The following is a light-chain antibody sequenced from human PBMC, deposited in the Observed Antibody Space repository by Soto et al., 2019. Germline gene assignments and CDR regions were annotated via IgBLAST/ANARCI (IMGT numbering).Light chain of an antibody. Sequence: QSALTQPASVSGSPGQSITISCTGTSSDVGAYNYVSWYQQHPGKAPKLMIYEVRNRPSGVSDRFSGSKSGNTASLTISGLQTEDEAYYYCCSYAGDVTVLFGGGTKLTVL. CDR3: CSYAGDVTVL. CDR1: SSDVGAYNY. V-gene: IGLV2-14*01. J-gene: IGLJ2*01. CDR2: EVR.